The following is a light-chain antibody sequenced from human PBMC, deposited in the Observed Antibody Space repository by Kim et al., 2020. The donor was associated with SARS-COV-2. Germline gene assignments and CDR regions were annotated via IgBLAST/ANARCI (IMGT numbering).Light chain of an antibody. V-gene: IGLV3-1*01. J-gene: IGLJ3*02. Sequence: VSPGQTASITCSGDKLGDKYACWYQQKPGQSPVLVIYQDRKRPSGIPERFSGSNSGNTATLTISGTQAMDEADYYCQAWDSSTAQVFGGGTQLTVL. CDR1: KLGDKY. CDR3: QAWDSSTAQV. CDR2: QDR.